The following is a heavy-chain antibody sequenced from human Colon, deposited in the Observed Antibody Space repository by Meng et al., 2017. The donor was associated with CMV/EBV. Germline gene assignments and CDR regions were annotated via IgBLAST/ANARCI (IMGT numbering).Heavy chain of an antibody. V-gene: IGHV5-51*01. D-gene: IGHD1/OR15-1a*01. Sequence: GGSLRLSCKGSGYSFTSYWIGWVRQMPGKGLEGMGIIYPGDSDTRYSPSFQGQVTISADKSLSTAYLQWSSLKASDTAMYYCARRLEQRHYYYYYGMDVWGQGTTVTVSS. CDR1: GYSFTSYW. J-gene: IGHJ6*02. CDR3: ARRLEQRHYYYYYGMDV. CDR2: IYPGDSDT.